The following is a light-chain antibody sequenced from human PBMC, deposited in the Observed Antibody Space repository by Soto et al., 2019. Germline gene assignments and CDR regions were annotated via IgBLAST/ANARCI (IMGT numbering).Light chain of an antibody. J-gene: IGLJ1*01. Sequence: QSALAQPASVSGSPGQSITISCTGTSSDVGSYNLVSWYQQRPGKAPKLVIYEGFRRPSGVSNRFSGSKSGNTASLTISGLQAEDEADYHCCSYAGDNTFVFGTGTKVTVL. CDR3: CSYAGDNTFV. V-gene: IGLV2-23*01. CDR1: SSDVGSYNL. CDR2: EGF.